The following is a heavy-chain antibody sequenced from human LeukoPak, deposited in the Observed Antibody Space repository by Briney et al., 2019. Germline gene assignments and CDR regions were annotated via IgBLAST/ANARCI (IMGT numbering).Heavy chain of an antibody. Sequence: GGSLRLSCAASGFSFSGYAMSWVRQAPGKGLEWVSVISSSGSSTYYADTVRGLFTISRASSKKTLYMQMNRLRAADTVVYYFAKRYSIPSVALDYWGQGTLVTVSS. V-gene: IGHV3-23*01. J-gene: IGHJ4*02. D-gene: IGHD6-13*01. CDR1: GFSFSGYA. CDR3: AKRYSIPSVALDY. CDR2: ISSSGSST.